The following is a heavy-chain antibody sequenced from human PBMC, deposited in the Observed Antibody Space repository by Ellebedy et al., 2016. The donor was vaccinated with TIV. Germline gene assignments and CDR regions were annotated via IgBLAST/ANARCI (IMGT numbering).Heavy chain of an antibody. J-gene: IGHJ5*02. V-gene: IGHV4-39*07. CDR2: IYYNGVT. CDR3: AREKWLGDISNWFDP. CDR1: GGSISSSSDY. Sequence: SETLSLXXTVSGGSISSSSDYWGWIRQPPGKGPEWMGSIYYNGVTYYNPSFESRITISVDTSTNQFSLKLISVSAADTATYYCAREKWLGDISNWFDPWGQGLLVTVSS. D-gene: IGHD3-10*01.